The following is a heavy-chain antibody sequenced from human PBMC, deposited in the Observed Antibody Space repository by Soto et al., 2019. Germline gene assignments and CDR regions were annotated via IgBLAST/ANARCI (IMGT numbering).Heavy chain of an antibody. CDR2: IYHSGST. D-gene: IGHD6-13*01. CDR3: ARGGAAAGTRGWFDP. J-gene: IGHJ5*02. CDR1: GGSISRGGYS. Sequence: QLQLQESGSGLVKPSQTLSLTCAVSGGSISRGGYSWSWIRQPPGKGLEWIGYIYHSGSTYYNPSLKSRVTISVDRSKNQFSLKLSSVTAADTAVYYCARGGAAAGTRGWFDPWGQGTLVTVSS. V-gene: IGHV4-30-2*01.